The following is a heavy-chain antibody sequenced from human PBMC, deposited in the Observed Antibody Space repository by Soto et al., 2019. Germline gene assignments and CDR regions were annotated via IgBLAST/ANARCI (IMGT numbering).Heavy chain of an antibody. Sequence: NPSETLSLTCTVSGGSISSYYWSWIRQPPGKGLEWIGHIHYRGNTNYKPSLKSRVTISVDTSKNQFSLKLRSVTAADTAVYYCARSIDPWGQGTLVTVSS. V-gene: IGHV4-59*01. J-gene: IGHJ5*02. CDR3: ARSIDP. CDR2: IHYRGNT. CDR1: GGSISSYY.